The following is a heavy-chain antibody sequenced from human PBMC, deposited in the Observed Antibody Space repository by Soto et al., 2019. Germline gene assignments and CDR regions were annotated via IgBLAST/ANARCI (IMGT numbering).Heavy chain of an antibody. CDR3: ASSDRSGFGFDY. J-gene: IGHJ4*02. Sequence: PSETLSLTCAVYGGSFSDYSLTWIRQPPGKGLEWIGEINHSGSTYYNPSLKSRVTISVDTSKNQFSLQLNSVTPEDTALYYCASSDRSGFGFDYWGQGTLVTVSS. CDR2: INHSGST. CDR1: GGSFSDYS. D-gene: IGHD3-22*01. V-gene: IGHV4-34*01.